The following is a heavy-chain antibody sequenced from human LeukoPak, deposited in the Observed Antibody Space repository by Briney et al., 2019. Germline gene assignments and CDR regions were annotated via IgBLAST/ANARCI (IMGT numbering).Heavy chain of an antibody. J-gene: IGHJ6*03. CDR1: GFTFSSYA. CDR3: AKCVSEYCSGGNCQYYYYYYMDV. Sequence: GGSLRLSCAASGFTFSSYAMSWVRQAPGKGLEWVSTISTSASTTYYADSVKGRFTISRDNSKNALYLQMNSLRAEDTAAYYCAKCVSEYCSGGNCQYYYYYYMDVWGKGTTVTVSS. D-gene: IGHD2-15*01. V-gene: IGHV3-23*01. CDR2: ISTSASTT.